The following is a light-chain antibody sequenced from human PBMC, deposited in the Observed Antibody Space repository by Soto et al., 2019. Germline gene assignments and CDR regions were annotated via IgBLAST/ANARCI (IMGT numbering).Light chain of an antibody. Sequence: QSVLTQPPSVSGAPGQRVTISCNGSSSNIGAGFDVHWYKQFPGTAPKLLIYGDTIRPSGVPDRFSGSKSGTSASLAITGLQAEDEADYYCQSFWLFGGGTKVTVL. CDR1: SSNIGAGFD. CDR3: QSFWL. V-gene: IGLV1-40*01. CDR2: GDT. J-gene: IGLJ2*01.